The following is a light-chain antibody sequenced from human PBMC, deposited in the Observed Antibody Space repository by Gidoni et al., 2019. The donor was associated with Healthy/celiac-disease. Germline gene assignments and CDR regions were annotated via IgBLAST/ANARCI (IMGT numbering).Light chain of an antibody. CDR1: QDTSNY. CDR3: QQYDNLRYT. CDR2: DAS. J-gene: IGKJ2*01. Sequence: DIKITQTPHSLSASVGDRVTITCQASQDTSNYLNWYQQKPGKAPQLLIYDASHLETGVPSRFSGSGSGTDFTFTISSLQPEDIATYYCQQYDNLRYTFGQGTQLEIK. V-gene: IGKV1-33*01.